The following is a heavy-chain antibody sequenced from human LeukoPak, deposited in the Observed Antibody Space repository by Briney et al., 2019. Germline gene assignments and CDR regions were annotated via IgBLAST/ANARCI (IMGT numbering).Heavy chain of an antibody. CDR3: VKGRITMVRGVFDY. J-gene: IGHJ4*02. CDR1: GFTFSSYA. Sequence: GGSLRLSCSASGFTFSSYAMHWVRQAPGKGLEYVSAISSNGGSTYYADPVKGRFTISRDNSKNTLYLQMSSLRAEDTAVYYCVKGRITMVRGVFDYWGQGTLVTVSS. CDR2: ISSNGGST. V-gene: IGHV3-64D*09. D-gene: IGHD3-10*01.